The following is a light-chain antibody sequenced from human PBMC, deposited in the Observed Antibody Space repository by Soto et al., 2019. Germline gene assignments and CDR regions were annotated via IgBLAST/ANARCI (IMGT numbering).Light chain of an antibody. V-gene: IGLV4-69*01. CDR2: LDSDGSH. Sequence: QLVLTQSPSASASLGASVKLTCTLSSGHSSYAIAWHQQQPEKGPRYLMKLDSDGSHNKGDGIPDRFSGSSSGAERYLTISSLQSEDEADYYCQTWGTGMDVVFGGGTQLTVL. CDR3: QTWGTGMDVV. CDR1: SGHSSYA. J-gene: IGLJ2*01.